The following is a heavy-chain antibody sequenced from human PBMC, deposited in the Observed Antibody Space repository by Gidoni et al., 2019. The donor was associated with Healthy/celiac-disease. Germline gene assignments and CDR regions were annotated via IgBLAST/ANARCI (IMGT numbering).Heavy chain of an antibody. CDR3: ARDRKRGQQLVTAHFDYYYYMDV. J-gene: IGHJ6*03. CDR2: INPNSGGT. CDR1: GYTFTGYY. Sequence: QVQLVQSGAEVKKPGASVKVSCKASGYTFTGYYMHWVRQAPGQGLEWMGRINPNSGGTNYAQKFQGRVTMTRDTSISTAYMELSRLRSDDTAVYYCARDRKRGQQLVTAHFDYYYYMDVWGKGTTVTVSS. V-gene: IGHV1-2*06. D-gene: IGHD6-13*01.